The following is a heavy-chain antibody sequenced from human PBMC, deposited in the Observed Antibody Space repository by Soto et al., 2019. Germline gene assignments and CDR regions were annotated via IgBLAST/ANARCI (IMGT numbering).Heavy chain of an antibody. Sequence: PGGSLRLSCAASGFTVSSNYMSWVRQAPGKGLEWVSVIYSGGGTYYADSVKGRFTISRDNSKNTLYLQMNSLRAEDTAVYYCARDVESSGRLEYFQHWGQGTLVTVSS. J-gene: IGHJ1*01. CDR2: IYSGGGT. CDR3: ARDVESSGRLEYFQH. CDR1: GFTVSSNY. D-gene: IGHD3-22*01. V-gene: IGHV3-53*01.